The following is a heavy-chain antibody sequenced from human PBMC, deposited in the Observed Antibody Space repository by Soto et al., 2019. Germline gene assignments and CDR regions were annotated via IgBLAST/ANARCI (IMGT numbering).Heavy chain of an antibody. CDR1: GVTFSGHT. Sequence: GGSLRLSCSASGVTFSGHTTYWVRQAPGKGLEYVSAIGLTGGGAYYADSVKGRFTISRDNSKNTLFLQMTSLRPEDTASYYCVNDLHTPDWCWGQGTLVTVSS. V-gene: IGHV3-64D*06. J-gene: IGHJ4*02. CDR2: IGLTGGGA. D-gene: IGHD2-21*01. CDR3: VNDLHTPDWC.